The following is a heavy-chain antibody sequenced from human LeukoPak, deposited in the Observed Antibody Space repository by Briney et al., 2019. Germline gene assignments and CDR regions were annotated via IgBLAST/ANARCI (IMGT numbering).Heavy chain of an antibody. CDR3: VKMGDLIASGFYDY. CDR2: ITSNGENI. CDR1: GFTFSSYA. D-gene: IGHD3-16*01. V-gene: IGHV3-64D*06. Sequence: GGSLRLSCSGSGFTFSSYAMQWVRQAPGKGLEFVSAITSNGENIDYAGSVTGRFTISRDNSKNTLSLQMSSLRREDTAVYCCVKMGDLIASGFYDYWGQGTLVTVSS. J-gene: IGHJ4*03.